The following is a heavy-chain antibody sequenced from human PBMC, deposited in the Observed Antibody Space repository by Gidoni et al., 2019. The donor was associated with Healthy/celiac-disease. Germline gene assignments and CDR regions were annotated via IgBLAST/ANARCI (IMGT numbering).Heavy chain of an antibody. CDR1: GFTFSSYG. CDR3: ARGDRMIVAERLDY. Sequence: QVQLVESGGGVVQPGRSLRPSWAASGFTFSSYGLHWVRQAPGKGLEWVAVIWYDGSNKYYADSVKGRFTISRDNSKNTLYLQMNSLRAEDTAVYYCARGDRMIVAERLDYWGQGTLVTVSS. V-gene: IGHV3-33*01. D-gene: IGHD3-22*01. CDR2: IWYDGSNK. J-gene: IGHJ4*02.